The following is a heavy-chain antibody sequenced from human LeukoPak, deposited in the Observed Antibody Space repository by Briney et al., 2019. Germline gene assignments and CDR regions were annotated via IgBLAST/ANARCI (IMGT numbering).Heavy chain of an antibody. CDR3: ARSKSVAGATLPYFDY. D-gene: IGHD1-26*01. V-gene: IGHV4-4*07. Sequence: SETLSLTCTLSGGSISSYYWSWIRQPAGKGLEWIGRIYTSGSTNYNPSLKSRVTMSVDTSKNQFSLKLSSVTAADTAVYYCARSKSVAGATLPYFDYWGQGTLVTVSS. CDR1: GGSISSYY. J-gene: IGHJ4*02. CDR2: IYTSGST.